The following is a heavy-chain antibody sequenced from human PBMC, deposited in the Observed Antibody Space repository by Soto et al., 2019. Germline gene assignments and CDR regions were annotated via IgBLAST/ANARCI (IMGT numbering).Heavy chain of an antibody. J-gene: IGHJ5*02. CDR2: IDWEDDK. V-gene: IGHV2-70*11. CDR1: GFSLNTTGMC. CDR3: ALMNGYPKPYNWIDP. Sequence: SGPTLVNPTQTLTLTCTFSGFSLNTTGMCVSWVRQPPGKALEWLARIDWEDDKYYSPSLKTRLTISKDISKNQVVLTMTNMDSMDTATYYCALMNGYPKPYNWIDPWGPRTLDTVSS. D-gene: IGHD5-18*01.